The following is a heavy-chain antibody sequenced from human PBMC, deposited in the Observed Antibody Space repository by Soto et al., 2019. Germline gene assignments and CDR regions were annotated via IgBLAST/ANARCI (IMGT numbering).Heavy chain of an antibody. D-gene: IGHD6-6*01. CDR2: MSYDGSNK. CDR3: AKDSAARSYYFDY. V-gene: IGHV3-30*18. J-gene: IGHJ4*02. Sequence: QVQLVESGGGVVQPGRSLRLSCAASGFTFSSYGMHWVRQAPGKGLEWVAVMSYDGSNKYYADSVKGRFTISRDNSKNTRYLQMNSLRAEDTAVYYCAKDSAARSYYFDYWGQGTLVTVSS. CDR1: GFTFSSYG.